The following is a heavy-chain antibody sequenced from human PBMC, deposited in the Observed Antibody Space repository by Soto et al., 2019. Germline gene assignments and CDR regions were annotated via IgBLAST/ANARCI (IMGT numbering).Heavy chain of an antibody. Sequence: SETLSLTCSVSGGSISSSSYSWGWVRQPPGKGLEWIGSMYYSGSTYQNPSLKSRVTISVDTSKNQFSLKLSSVTAADTAVYYCARHYCYDTSTRYPHNWFDPWGQGTLVTVS. CDR2: MYYSGST. D-gene: IGHD3-9*01. CDR3: ARHYCYDTSTRYPHNWFDP. J-gene: IGHJ5*02. V-gene: IGHV4-39*01. CDR1: GGSISSSSYS.